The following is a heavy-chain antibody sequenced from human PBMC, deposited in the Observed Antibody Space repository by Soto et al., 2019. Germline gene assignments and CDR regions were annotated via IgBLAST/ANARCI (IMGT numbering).Heavy chain of an antibody. CDR1: GYMFTGYY. CDR2: INPDSGGT. J-gene: IGHJ4*02. Sequence: ASVKVSCKVSGYMFTGYYLHWVRRAPGQGLEWMGWINPDSGGTNYQQKFQGRVTMTRDTSISTAYMELSSLRSDDTAVYYCTRKVATFNFDLWGQGTLVTVPS. V-gene: IGHV1-2*02. CDR3: TRKVATFNFDL. D-gene: IGHD5-12*01.